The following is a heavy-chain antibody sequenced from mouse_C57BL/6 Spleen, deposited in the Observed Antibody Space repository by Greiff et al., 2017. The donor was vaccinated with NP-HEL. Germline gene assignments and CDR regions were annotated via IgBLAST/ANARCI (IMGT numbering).Heavy chain of an antibody. V-gene: IGHV14-3*01. J-gene: IGHJ2*01. CDR3: ARVSYGYPDY. D-gene: IGHD2-2*01. CDR1: FFPLPPPS. CDR2: IDPANVHT. Sequence: EVQVVESVAELVRPVSSFPFSLLSSFFPLPPPSLPWFPPLPAQGLEWLGRIDPANVHTKYAPKFQGKATITADTSSNTAYLQLSSLTSEDTAIYYCARVSYGYPDYWGQGTTLTVSS.